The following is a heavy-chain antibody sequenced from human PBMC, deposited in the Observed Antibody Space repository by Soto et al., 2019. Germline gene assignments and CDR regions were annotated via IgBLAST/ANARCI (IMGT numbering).Heavy chain of an antibody. V-gene: IGHV1-69*08. CDR3: ARDLTPDERLLYDAFDI. J-gene: IGHJ3*02. CDR1: GGTFSSYT. Sequence: QVQLVQSGAEVKKPGSSVKVSCKASGGTFSSYTISWVRQAPGQGLEWMGRIIPILGIANYAQKFQGRVTITADKSTSTAYMELSSLRSEDTSVYYCARDLTPDERLLYDAFDIWGQGTMVTVSS. CDR2: IIPILGIA. D-gene: IGHD3-16*01.